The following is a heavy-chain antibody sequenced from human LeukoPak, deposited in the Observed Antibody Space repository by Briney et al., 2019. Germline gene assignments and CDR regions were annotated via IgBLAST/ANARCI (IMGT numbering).Heavy chain of an antibody. V-gene: IGHV4-59*08. CDR1: GGSISSYY. CDR3: ARHFDDDGYNYFFDY. CDR2: IYYSGST. D-gene: IGHD5-12*01. J-gene: IGHJ4*02. Sequence: SETLSLTCTVSGGSISSYYWSWIRQTPGKGLEWIGYIYYSGSTNYNPSLKSRVTISVDTSKNQFSLKLSSVTAADTAVYYCARHFDDDGYNYFFDYWGQGTLVTVSS.